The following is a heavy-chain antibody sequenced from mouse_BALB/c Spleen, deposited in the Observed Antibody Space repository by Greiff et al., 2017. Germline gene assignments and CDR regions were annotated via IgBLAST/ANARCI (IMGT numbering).Heavy chain of an antibody. D-gene: IGHD2-10*02. CDR1: GFTFSDYG. Sequence: EVHLVESGGGLVQPGGSRKLSCAASGFTFSDYGMAWVRQAPGKGPEWVAFISNLAYSIYYADTVTGRFTISRENAKNTLYLEMSSLRSEDTAMYYCAREKYGNPGLFDVWGAGTTVTVSS. CDR3: AREKYGNPGLFDV. J-gene: IGHJ1*01. V-gene: IGHV5-15*02. CDR2: ISNLAYSI.